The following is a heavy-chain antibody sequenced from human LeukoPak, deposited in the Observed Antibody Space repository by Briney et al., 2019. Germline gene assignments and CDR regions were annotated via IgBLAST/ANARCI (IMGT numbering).Heavy chain of an antibody. D-gene: IGHD6-19*01. CDR3: ARLTVAASGSYFDL. J-gene: IGHJ2*01. CDR2: IYPGDSDT. V-gene: IGHV5-51*01. Sequence: GGSLRLSCAASGFTFSRYWMSWVRQAPGKGLEWMGIIYPGDSDTRYSPSFQGQVTISADKSISTAYLQWSSLKASDTAMYYCARLTVAASGSYFDLWGRGTLVTVSS. CDR1: GFTFSRYW.